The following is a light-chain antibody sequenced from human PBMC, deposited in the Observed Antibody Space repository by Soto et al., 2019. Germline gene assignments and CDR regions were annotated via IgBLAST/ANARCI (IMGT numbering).Light chain of an antibody. J-gene: IGKJ5*01. V-gene: IGKV3-11*01. CDR2: DAY. CDR1: RSVSSY. Sequence: EIVLTQSPGTLSLSPGESATLSCRATRSVSSYLAWYQQKPGQAPRLLIYDAYSRPTDIPARFSGSGSGTDFTLTIRSLEPEDFALYYCKQRSNWPITFGQGTRLEI. CDR3: KQRSNWPIT.